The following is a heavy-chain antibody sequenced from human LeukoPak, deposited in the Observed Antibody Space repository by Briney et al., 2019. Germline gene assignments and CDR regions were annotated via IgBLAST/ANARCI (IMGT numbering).Heavy chain of an antibody. CDR2: IYHSGST. CDR3: ARLPQLPHQYFTVDY. D-gene: IGHD2-2*01. V-gene: IGHV4-4*02. CDR1: GGSISSSNW. Sequence: PSETPSLTCAVSGGSISSSNWWSWVRQPPGKGLEWIGEIYHSGSTNYNPSLKSRVTISVDKSKNQFSLKLSSVTAADTAVYYCARLPQLPHQYFTVDYWGQGTLVTVSS. J-gene: IGHJ4*02.